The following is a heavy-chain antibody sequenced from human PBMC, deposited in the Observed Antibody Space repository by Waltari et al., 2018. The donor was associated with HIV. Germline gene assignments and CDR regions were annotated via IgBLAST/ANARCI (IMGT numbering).Heavy chain of an antibody. D-gene: IGHD3-3*01. CDR3: ATGDGRNFGVVREYYHYGMDV. V-gene: IGHV1-69*01. CDR1: GGSFRNYA. Sequence: QVQIVQSGAEVKKPGSSVKFSCEASGGSFRNYAFSWVRQVLGQGLEWLGGVIPIFGSPDYSQKFHGRLTIVADESINTAYMELSSLTSEDTAVYYCATGDGRNFGVVREYYHYGMDVWGQGTTVTVSS. CDR2: VIPIFGSP. J-gene: IGHJ6*02.